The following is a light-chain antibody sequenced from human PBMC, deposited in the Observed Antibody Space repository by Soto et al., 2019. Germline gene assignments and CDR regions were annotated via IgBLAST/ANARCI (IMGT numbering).Light chain of an antibody. CDR3: QQRSIWPWT. J-gene: IGKJ1*01. CDR2: DTS. Sequence: EVVLTQSPATLSLSPGERATLSCRASQSVSNFLAWYQQKPGQAPRLLIYDTSDRATGLPARFSGSGSGTDFTLTISSPEPEDFAVFYCQQRSIWPWTFGQGTKVEIK. CDR1: QSVSNF. V-gene: IGKV3-11*01.